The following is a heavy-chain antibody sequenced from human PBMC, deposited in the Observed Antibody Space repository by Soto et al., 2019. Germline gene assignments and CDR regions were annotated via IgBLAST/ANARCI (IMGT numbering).Heavy chain of an antibody. CDR2: INHSGST. J-gene: IGHJ3*02. Sequence: SETLSLTCAVYGGSFSGYYWSWIRQPPGKGLEWIGEINHSGSTNYNPSLKSRVTISVDTSKNQFSLKLSSVTAADTAVYYCARAGTVVRGARRAFDIWGQGTMVTVSS. V-gene: IGHV4-34*01. CDR3: ARAGTVVRGARRAFDI. CDR1: GGSFSGYY. D-gene: IGHD3-10*01.